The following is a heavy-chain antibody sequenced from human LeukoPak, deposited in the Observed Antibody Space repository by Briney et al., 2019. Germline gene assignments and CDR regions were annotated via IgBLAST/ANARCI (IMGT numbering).Heavy chain of an antibody. CDR3: ARDRHSSGWSYPFDY. CDR2: ISGSGGST. V-gene: IGHV3-23*01. J-gene: IGHJ4*02. Sequence: GGSLRLSCAASGFTFSSYAMSWVRQAPGKGLEWVSAISGSGGSTYYADSVKGRFTISRDNSKNSLYLQMNSLRAEDTAVYYCARDRHSSGWSYPFDYWGQGTLVTVSS. D-gene: IGHD6-19*01. CDR1: GFTFSSYA.